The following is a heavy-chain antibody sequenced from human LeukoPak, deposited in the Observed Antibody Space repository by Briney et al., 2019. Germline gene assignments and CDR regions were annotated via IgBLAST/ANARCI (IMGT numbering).Heavy chain of an antibody. CDR3: AGGTLWFDP. D-gene: IGHD1-1*01. V-gene: IGHV4-39*07. J-gene: IGHJ5*02. CDR1: GDSISSSSYY. Sequence: PSETLSLTCTVSGDSISSSSYYWGWIRQPPGEGLEWIGSIYYSGSTYYNPSLKSRVTISVDTSKNQFSLKLSSVTAADTAVYSCAGGTLWFDPWGQGTLVTVSS. CDR2: IYYSGST.